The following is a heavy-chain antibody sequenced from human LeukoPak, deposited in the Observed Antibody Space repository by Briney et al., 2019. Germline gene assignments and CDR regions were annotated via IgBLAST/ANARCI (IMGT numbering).Heavy chain of an antibody. CDR1: EFTFSNYW. Sequence: PGGSLRLPCAASEFTFSNYWMSWVRQAPGKGLEWVATTNQDGSEKYYVDSVKSRFTISRDNAKNSLYLQLNSLRAEDTAVYYCARGGSPVAFWDYWGQGTLVTVSS. CDR3: ARGGSPVAFWDY. D-gene: IGHD3-10*01. CDR2: TNQDGSEK. J-gene: IGHJ4*02. V-gene: IGHV3-7*03.